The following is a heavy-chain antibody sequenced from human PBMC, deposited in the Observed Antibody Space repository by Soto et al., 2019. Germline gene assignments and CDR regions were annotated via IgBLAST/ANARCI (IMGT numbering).Heavy chain of an antibody. CDR2: IYYSGST. CDR3: ARQSGAYYYGSGSYDPYNWFDP. J-gene: IGHJ5*02. Sequence: SETLSLTCTVSGGSISSYYWSWIRQPPGKGLEWIGYIYYSGSTNYNPSLKSRVTISVDTSKNQFSLKLSSVTAADTAVYYCARQSGAYYYGSGSYDPYNWFDPWGQGTLVTVSS. V-gene: IGHV4-59*08. CDR1: GGSISSYY. D-gene: IGHD3-10*01.